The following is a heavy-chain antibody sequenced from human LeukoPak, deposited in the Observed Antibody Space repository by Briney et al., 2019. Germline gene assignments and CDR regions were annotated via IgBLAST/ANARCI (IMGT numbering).Heavy chain of an antibody. J-gene: IGHJ4*02. CDR2: IYPGDSDT. V-gene: IGHV5-51*01. CDR1: GYRFTSYW. CDR3: ARHLRYSGSYYFDY. Sequence: GGSLQISCKGSGYRFTSYWFGWVRPLPGKGLEWMGIIYPGDSDTRYSPSFQGQVTISADKSISTAYLQWSSLKASDTAMYYCARHLRYSGSYYFDYWGQGTLVTVSS. D-gene: IGHD1-26*01.